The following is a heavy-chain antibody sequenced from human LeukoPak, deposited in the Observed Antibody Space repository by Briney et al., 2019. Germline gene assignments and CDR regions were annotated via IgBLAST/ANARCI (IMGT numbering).Heavy chain of an antibody. CDR2: ISSSSSYI. CDR1: GFTFSSYS. D-gene: IGHD6-13*01. CDR3: ARGPPSQQFADIDY. J-gene: IGHJ4*02. V-gene: IGHV3-21*01. Sequence: PGGSLRLSCAASGFTFSSYSMNWVRQAPGKGLEWVSSISSSSSYIYYADSVKGRFTISRDNAKNSLYLQMNSLRAEDTAVYYCARGPPSQQFADIDYWGQGTLVTVSS.